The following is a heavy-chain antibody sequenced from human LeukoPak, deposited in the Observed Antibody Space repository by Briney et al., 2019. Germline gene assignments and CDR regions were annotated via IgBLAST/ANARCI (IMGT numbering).Heavy chain of an antibody. Sequence: MASGTLSLTCAVSGDSISGNQWWSWLRQPPGKGLEWIGEIYHDGITNHNPSLKSRVTISMDKSKNQFSLKLSTVTAADTAVYYCARGTYYYDSSGYGLFDYWGQGTLVTVSS. D-gene: IGHD3-22*01. CDR2: IYHDGIT. V-gene: IGHV4-4*02. J-gene: IGHJ4*02. CDR1: GDSISGNQW. CDR3: ARGTYYYDSSGYGLFDY.